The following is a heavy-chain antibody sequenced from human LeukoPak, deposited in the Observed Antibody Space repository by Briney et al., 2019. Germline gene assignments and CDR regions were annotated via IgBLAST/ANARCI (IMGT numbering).Heavy chain of an antibody. CDR3: GGGNSVSAYDY. CDR2: INHSGST. V-gene: IGHV4-34*01. J-gene: IGHJ4*02. D-gene: IGHD4-23*01. CDR1: GGSFSGYY. Sequence: SETLSLTCAVYGGSFSGYYWSWIRQPPGEGLEWIGEINHSGSTNYNPSLKSRVTISVDTSKNQFSLKLSSVTAADTAVYYCGGGNSVSAYDYWGQGTLVTVSS.